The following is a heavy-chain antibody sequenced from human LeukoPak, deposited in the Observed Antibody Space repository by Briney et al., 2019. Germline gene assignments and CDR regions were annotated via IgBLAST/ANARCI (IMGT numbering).Heavy chain of an antibody. J-gene: IGHJ3*01. D-gene: IGHD3-22*01. CDR3: GRAGDYYNSNGNPF. CDR1: GGTFTSYA. V-gene: IGHV1-69*13. Sequence: GASVKVSCKASGGTFTSYAFSWVRQAPGKGLEWMGGMTPIYGVANYAQKFQGRITITADESSRTVYMELTSLTSEDTGLYFCGRAGDYYNSNGNPFWGQGTMVTVSS. CDR2: MTPIYGVA.